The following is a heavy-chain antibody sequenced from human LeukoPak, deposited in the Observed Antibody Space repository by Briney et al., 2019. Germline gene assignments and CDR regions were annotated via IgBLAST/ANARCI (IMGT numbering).Heavy chain of an antibody. Sequence: SVKVSCKASGGTFSSYAISWVRQAPGQGLEWMGGIIPLFGTANYAQKFQGRVTITADKSTSTTYMELSSLRSEDTAVYYCARGGLEYSSSYDYYYYYMDVWGKGTTVTVSS. D-gene: IGHD6-6*01. CDR2: IIPLFGTA. CDR1: GGTFSSYA. CDR3: ARGGLEYSSSYDYYYYYMDV. J-gene: IGHJ6*03. V-gene: IGHV1-69*06.